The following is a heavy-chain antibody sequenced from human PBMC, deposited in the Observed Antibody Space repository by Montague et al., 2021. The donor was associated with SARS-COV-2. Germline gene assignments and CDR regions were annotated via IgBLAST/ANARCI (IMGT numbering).Heavy chain of an antibody. D-gene: IGHD5-18*01. Sequence: SETLSLTCTVTGGPISGSSHYWGWIRQSPGKGLEWIASVDYSGNTYYRPSLKRRLTISVDTPKNQFSLKLNSVTAADTALYYCARREYSYGWGDWGQGTLVTVSS. V-gene: IGHV4-39*01. CDR3: ARREYSYGWGD. CDR1: GGPISGSSHY. J-gene: IGHJ4*02. CDR2: VDYSGNT.